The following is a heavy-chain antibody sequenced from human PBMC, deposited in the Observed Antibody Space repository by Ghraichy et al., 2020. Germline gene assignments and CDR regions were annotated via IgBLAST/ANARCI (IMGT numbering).Heavy chain of an antibody. CDR1: GFTFSNAW. J-gene: IGHJ6*03. CDR2: IKSKTDGGTT. V-gene: IGHV3-15*01. Sequence: GGSLRLSCAASGFTFSNAWMSWVRQAPGKGLEWVGRIKSKTDGGTTDYAAPVKGRFTISRDDSKNTLYLRMNSLKTEDTAVDYCTTDPQGAGSQYYYYYYMDVWGKGTTVTVSS. D-gene: IGHD3-10*01. CDR3: TTDPQGAGSQYYYYYYMDV.